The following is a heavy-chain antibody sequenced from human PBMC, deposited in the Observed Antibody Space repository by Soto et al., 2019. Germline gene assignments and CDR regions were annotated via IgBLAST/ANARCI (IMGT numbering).Heavy chain of an antibody. D-gene: IGHD7-27*01. J-gene: IGHJ5*02. V-gene: IGHV4-4*02. CDR1: GGSIIMSNW. Sequence: QVQLQESGPGLVKPSGTLSLTCAVSGGSIIMSNWWSWVRRPPGKGLEWIGEVYHSGSTTYNPSLKSRVIISVDKSKNQFHLRLSSVTAADTAVYYCARDLRRSNSGIDPWGQGILVTVSS. CDR3: ARDLRRSNSGIDP. CDR2: VYHSGST.